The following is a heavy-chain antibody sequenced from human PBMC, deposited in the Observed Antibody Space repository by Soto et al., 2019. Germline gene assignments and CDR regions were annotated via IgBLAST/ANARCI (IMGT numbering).Heavy chain of an antibody. CDR2: IYYSGST. CDR1: GGSISSGGYY. Sequence: SETLSLTCTVSGGSISSGGYYWTWIRQHPGKGLEWIWYIYYSGSTYYNPSLQSRVTISVDKSKNQFSLKLSSVTAADTAVYYCARDGYCSSTSCYTIGYYYYGMDVWGQGTTVTVSS. V-gene: IGHV4-31*03. D-gene: IGHD2-2*03. CDR3: ARDGYCSSTSCYTIGYYYYGMDV. J-gene: IGHJ6*02.